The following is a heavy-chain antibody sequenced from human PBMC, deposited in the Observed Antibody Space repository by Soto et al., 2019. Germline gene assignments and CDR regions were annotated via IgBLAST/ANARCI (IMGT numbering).Heavy chain of an antibody. V-gene: IGHV4-34*01. CDR3: ARDKITGLFDY. CDR2: INHTGST. CDR1: GGSFSGYS. J-gene: IGHJ4*02. Sequence: QVQLQQWGAGLLKPSETLSLTCAVYGGSFSGYSWTWIRQPPGTGLEWIGEINHTGSTNYNPSLMSRVTISVDTSKNQFSLKLTSVTAAATAVYCCARDKITGLFDYWGQGTLVTVSS. D-gene: IGHD2-8*02.